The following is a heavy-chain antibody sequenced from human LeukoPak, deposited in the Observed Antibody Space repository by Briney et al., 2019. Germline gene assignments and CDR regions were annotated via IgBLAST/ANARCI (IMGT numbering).Heavy chain of an antibody. D-gene: IGHD6-25*01. V-gene: IGHV4-59*01. CDR3: ARQPDVRLYFYYMDV. Sequence: PSETLSLTCIVSGGSITSDYWSWIRQPPGKGLEWIGYVYYSGSTNYNPSLKSRVIMSVDTSKNQFSLKLSSVTAADTAVYYCARQPDVRLYFYYMDVWGKGTSVTVS. J-gene: IGHJ6*03. CDR1: GGSITSDY. CDR2: VYYSGST.